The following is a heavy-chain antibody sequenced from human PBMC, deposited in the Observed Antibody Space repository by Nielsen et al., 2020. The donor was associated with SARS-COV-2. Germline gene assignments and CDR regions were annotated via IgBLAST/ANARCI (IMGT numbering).Heavy chain of an antibody. CDR1: GFTFSSYD. CDR3: ARGGLRGDYYYGMDV. CDR2: IGTAGDT. J-gene: IGHJ6*02. D-gene: IGHD3-10*01. V-gene: IGHV3-13*01. Sequence: ESLKISCAASGFTFSSYDMHWVRQATGKGLEWVSAIGTAGDTYYPGSVKGRFTISRENAKNSLYLQMNSLRAGDTAVYYCARGGLRGDYYYGMDVWGQGTTVTVSS.